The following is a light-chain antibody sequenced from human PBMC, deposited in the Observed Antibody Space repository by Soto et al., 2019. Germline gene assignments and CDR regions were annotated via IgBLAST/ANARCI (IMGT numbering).Light chain of an antibody. J-gene: IGLJ1*01. CDR1: SSNIGAGYD. CDR2: SNS. V-gene: IGLV1-40*01. Sequence: QSVLTQPPSVSGAPGQRVTLSCTGSSSNIGAGYDVHWYKQLPGSAPKLLIYSNSNRPSGVPDRLSGSKSGTSASLAITGLQAEDEADYYCQSYDSSLDNYVFGTGTKLTVL. CDR3: QSYDSSLDNYV.